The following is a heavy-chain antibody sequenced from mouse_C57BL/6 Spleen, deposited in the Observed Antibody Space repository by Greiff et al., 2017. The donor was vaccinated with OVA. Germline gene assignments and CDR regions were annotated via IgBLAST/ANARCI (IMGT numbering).Heavy chain of an antibody. D-gene: IGHD1-1*01. Sequence: QVQLKESGAELARPGASVKMSCKASGYTFTSYTMHWVKQRPGQGLEWIGYINPSSGYTKYNQKFKDKATLTADKSSSTAYMQLSSLTSEDSAVYYCARFTTVPGHYYWGQGTTLTVSS. V-gene: IGHV1-4*01. CDR1: GYTFTSYT. CDR2: INPSSGYT. J-gene: IGHJ2*01. CDR3: ARFTTVPGHYY.